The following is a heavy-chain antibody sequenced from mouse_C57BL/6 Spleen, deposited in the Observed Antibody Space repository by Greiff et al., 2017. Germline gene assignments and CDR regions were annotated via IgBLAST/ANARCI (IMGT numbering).Heavy chain of an antibody. CDR1: GFTFSSYA. CDR2: ISDGGSYT. CDR3: ARSTAQGFDY. Sequence: DVHLVESGGGLVKPGGSLKLSCAASGFTFSSYAMSWVRQTPEKRLEWVATISDGGSYTYYPDNVKGRFTISRDNAKNNLYLQMSHLKSEDTAMYYCARSTAQGFDYWGQGTTLTVSS. J-gene: IGHJ2*01. V-gene: IGHV5-4*01. D-gene: IGHD3-2*02.